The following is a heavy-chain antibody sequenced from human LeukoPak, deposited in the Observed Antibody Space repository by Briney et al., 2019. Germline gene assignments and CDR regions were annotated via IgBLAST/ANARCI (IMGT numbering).Heavy chain of an antibody. V-gene: IGHV4-61*01. Sequence: SETLSLTCTVSGGSVSSGSYYWSWVRQPPGKGLEWIGEMHQSGITNYNSSLKSRVTMSLDKAKKQFSLKLSSVTAADTSVYFCASADYYRIDFWGQGTLVTVSS. CDR3: ASADYYRIDF. J-gene: IGHJ4*02. CDR1: GGSVSSGSYY. D-gene: IGHD3-10*01. CDR2: MHQSGIT.